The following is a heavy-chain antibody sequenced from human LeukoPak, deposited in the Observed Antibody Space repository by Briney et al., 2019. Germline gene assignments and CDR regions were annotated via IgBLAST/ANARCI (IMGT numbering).Heavy chain of an antibody. CDR2: ISSSSSYI. CDR1: GFTFSSYW. V-gene: IGHV3-21*01. D-gene: IGHD6-19*01. CDR3: ARDRRSSGWYNPDAFDI. J-gene: IGHJ3*02. Sequence: GGSLRLSCAASGFTFSSYWMHWVRQAPGKGLEWVSSISSSSSYIYYADSVKGRFTISRDNAKNSLYLQMNSLRAEDTAVYYCARDRRSSGWYNPDAFDIWGQGTMVTVSS.